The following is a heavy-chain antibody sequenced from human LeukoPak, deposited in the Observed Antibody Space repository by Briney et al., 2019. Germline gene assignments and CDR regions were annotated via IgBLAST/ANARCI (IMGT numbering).Heavy chain of an antibody. CDR1: AFTFSRYG. Sequence: PGRSLRLSCAPSAFTFSRYGTHWVRQAPDKGLEWVAVISYDGSNRYYADSVKGRFTISRDNSKNTLYLQMNSLRAEDTAVYFCAKDLSPDPLWPKPDYWGQGTLVTVSS. CDR3: AKDLSPDPLWPKPDY. CDR2: ISYDGSNR. J-gene: IGHJ4*02. V-gene: IGHV3-30*18. D-gene: IGHD3-10*01.